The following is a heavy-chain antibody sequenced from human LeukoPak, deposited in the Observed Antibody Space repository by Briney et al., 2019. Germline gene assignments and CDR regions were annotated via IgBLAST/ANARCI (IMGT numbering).Heavy chain of an antibody. D-gene: IGHD5-12*01. CDR1: GYTFTSYG. CDR3: ARDAIVATIRTVDY. V-gene: IGHV1-18*01. Sequence: EASVKVSCKASGYTFTSYGIGWVRHAPGQGLEWVGWISAYNGNTNYAQKLQGRVTMTTDTSTSTAYMELRSLRSDDTAVYYSARDAIVATIRTVDYWGQGTLVTVSS. CDR2: ISAYNGNT. J-gene: IGHJ4*02.